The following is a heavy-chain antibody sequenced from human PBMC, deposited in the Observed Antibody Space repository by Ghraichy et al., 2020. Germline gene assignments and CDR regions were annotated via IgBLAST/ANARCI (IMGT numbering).Heavy chain of an antibody. D-gene: IGHD1-26*01. CDR1: GFTFSTYP. CDR2: ISGSGGTI. Sequence: GGSLNISCAASGFTFSTYPMSWVRQAPGKGLDWVSAISGSGGTIVYADSVNGRFTISRDNSKNTLYLQMNSLRAEDTAVYYCAKQALVGTTPARYVDFWGQGTLVTVSS. V-gene: IGHV3-23*01. J-gene: IGHJ4*02. CDR3: AKQALVGTTPARYVDF.